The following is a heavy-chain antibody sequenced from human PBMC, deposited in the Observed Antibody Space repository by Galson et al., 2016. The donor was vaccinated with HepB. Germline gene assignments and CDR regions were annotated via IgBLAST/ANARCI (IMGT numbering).Heavy chain of an antibody. V-gene: IGHV4-59*01. Sequence: SETLSLTCTISGGSTDGYYWHWIRQPPGKGLEWIGHISYIGSTYYSPSLKSRVVISLDTSKKEFSLNLTSVTAADTAVYYCVRVHLNAFDIWGQGTTVTVSS. J-gene: IGHJ3*02. CDR2: ISYIGST. CDR3: VRVHLNAFDI. CDR1: GGSTDGYY.